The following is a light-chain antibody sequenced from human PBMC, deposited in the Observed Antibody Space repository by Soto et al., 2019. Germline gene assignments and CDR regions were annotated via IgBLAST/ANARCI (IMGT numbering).Light chain of an antibody. V-gene: IGKV3-20*01. Sequence: TVLTQSPGTLSLSPGARAPLSCRARQSVSSNYLVWYQQKPGQPPRLLISGVSTRATGIPDRFSGSGSGTDFTLTISRLEPEDVAVYYCQQYNPSPAITFGQGTRLEIK. CDR3: QQYNPSPAIT. CDR1: QSVSSNY. J-gene: IGKJ5*01. CDR2: GVS.